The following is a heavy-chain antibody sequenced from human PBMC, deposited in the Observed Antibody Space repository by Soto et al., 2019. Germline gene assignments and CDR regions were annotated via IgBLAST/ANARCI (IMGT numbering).Heavy chain of an antibody. V-gene: IGHV4-34*01. CDR3: AREQRDSSGYYHPFDY. D-gene: IGHD3-22*01. Sequence: QVQLQQWGAGLLKPSETLSLTCAVYGGSFSGYYWSWIRQPPGKGLEWIGEINHSGSTNYNPSLKSRVTISVDTSKTQFSLKLSSVTAADTAVYYCAREQRDSSGYYHPFDYWGQGTLVTVSS. CDR1: GGSFSGYY. CDR2: INHSGST. J-gene: IGHJ4*02.